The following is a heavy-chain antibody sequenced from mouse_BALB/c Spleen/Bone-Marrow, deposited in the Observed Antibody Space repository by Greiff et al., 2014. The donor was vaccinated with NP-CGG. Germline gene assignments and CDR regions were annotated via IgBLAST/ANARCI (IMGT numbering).Heavy chain of an antibody. CDR1: GFNIKDTY. CDR2: IDPANGDT. J-gene: IGHJ1*01. CDR3: TRPAFYYGSSYWYFDV. V-gene: IGHV14-3*02. Sequence: EVQLQQSGPELVKPGASVKLSCAASGFNIKDTYMHWVKQRPEQGLEWIGRIDPANGDTKYDPKFQGKATITADTSSNTAYLQLSSLTSEDTAVYYCTRPAFYYGSSYWYFDVWGAGTTVTVSS. D-gene: IGHD1-1*01.